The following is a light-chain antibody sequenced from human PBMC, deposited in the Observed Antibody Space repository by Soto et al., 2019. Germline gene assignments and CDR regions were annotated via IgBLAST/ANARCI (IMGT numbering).Light chain of an antibody. CDR2: GAS. CDR3: QQYGSSPPT. CDR1: QSVSSNS. Sequence: IILRQSPGTLSVSPGERATLSCRASQSVSSNSLAWYQQKPGQAPRLLIYGASSRATGIPVRISGSGSGTDFTLTISRLEPEDFAVYYCQQYGSSPPTFGQGTKVDIK. J-gene: IGKJ1*01. V-gene: IGKV3-20*01.